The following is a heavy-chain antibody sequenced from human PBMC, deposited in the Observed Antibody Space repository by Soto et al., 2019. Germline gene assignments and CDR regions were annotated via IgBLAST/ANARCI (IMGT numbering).Heavy chain of an antibody. CDR3: YYYYDSSGYSDAPLEYFQH. J-gene: IGHJ1*01. D-gene: IGHD3-22*01. V-gene: IGHV3-48*02. CDR1: GFTFSSYS. CDR2: ISSSSSTI. Sequence: GGSLRLSCAASGFTFSSYSMNWVRQAPGKGLEWVSYISSSSSTIYYADSVKGRFTISRDNAKNSLYLQMNSLRDEDTAVYYCYYYYDSSGYSDAPLEYFQHWGQGTLVTVSS.